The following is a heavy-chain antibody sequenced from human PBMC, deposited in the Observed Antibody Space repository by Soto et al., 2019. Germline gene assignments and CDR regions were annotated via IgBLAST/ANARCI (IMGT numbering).Heavy chain of an antibody. Sequence: SETLSLTCSVSGGSISSGTYYWGWIRQPPEKGLEWIASIYYSGSSYYNPSLKSRVTISVDTSKNQFSLRLRSVTAADTAVYYCARQDDSGGYYVAFDNWGQGTKVTVSS. V-gene: IGHV4-39*01. D-gene: IGHD1-26*01. J-gene: IGHJ3*02. CDR3: ARQDDSGGYYVAFDN. CDR2: IYYSGSS. CDR1: GGSISSGTYY.